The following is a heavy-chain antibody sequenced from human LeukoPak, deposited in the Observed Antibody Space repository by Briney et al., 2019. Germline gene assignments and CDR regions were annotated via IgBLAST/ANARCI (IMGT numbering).Heavy chain of an antibody. CDR1: GFSFDDYA. CDR3: ARDSQYEGFDY. Sequence: GGSLRLSCAASGFSFDDYAMHWVRQAPGKGLEWVAVISYDGSNKYYADSVKGRFTISRDNSKNTLYLQMNSLRAEDTAVYYCARDSQYEGFDYWGQGTLVTVSS. J-gene: IGHJ4*02. V-gene: IGHV3-30*04. D-gene: IGHD3-3*01. CDR2: ISYDGSNK.